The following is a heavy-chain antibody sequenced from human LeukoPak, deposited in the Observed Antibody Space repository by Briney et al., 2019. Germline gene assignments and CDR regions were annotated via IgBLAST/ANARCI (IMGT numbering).Heavy chain of an antibody. V-gene: IGHV4-61*09. J-gene: IGHJ6*03. CDR2: IYTSGST. Sequence: PSETLSLTCTVSGGSVSSGSYYWSWIRQPAGKELEWIGHIYTSGSTNYSPSLKSRVTISINTSKNQLSLRLSSVTAADTAVYYCARDKADPEYFYYMDVWGKGTTVTVSS. CDR1: GGSVSSGSYY. CDR3: ARDKADPEYFYYMDV.